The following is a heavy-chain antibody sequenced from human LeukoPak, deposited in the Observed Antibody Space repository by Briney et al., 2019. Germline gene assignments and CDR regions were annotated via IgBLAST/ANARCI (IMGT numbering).Heavy chain of an antibody. J-gene: IGHJ6*04. V-gene: IGHV3-11*06. CDR3: ARDDRSGPPDYYYGMDV. D-gene: IGHD6-19*01. CDR1: GFTFSDYY. CDR2: ISSSSSYT. Sequence: GGSLRLSCAASGFTFSDYYMSWIRQAPGKGLEWVPYISSSSSYTNYADSVKDRFTISRDNAKNSLYLQMNSLRAEDTAVYYCARDDRSGPPDYYYGMDVWGKGTTVTVSS.